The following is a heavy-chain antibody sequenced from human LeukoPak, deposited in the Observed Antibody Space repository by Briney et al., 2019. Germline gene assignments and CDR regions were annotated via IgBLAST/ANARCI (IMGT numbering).Heavy chain of an antibody. V-gene: IGHV1-69*13. CDR1: GGTFSSYA. CDR2: IIPIFGTA. D-gene: IGHD3-10*01. Sequence: GASVKVSCKASGGTFSSYAISWVRQAPGQGLKWMGGIIPIFGTANYAQKFQGRVTITADESTSTAYMELSSLRSEDTAVYYCARERPAYYGSGSYPFDYWGQGTLVTVSS. J-gene: IGHJ4*02. CDR3: ARERPAYYGSGSYPFDY.